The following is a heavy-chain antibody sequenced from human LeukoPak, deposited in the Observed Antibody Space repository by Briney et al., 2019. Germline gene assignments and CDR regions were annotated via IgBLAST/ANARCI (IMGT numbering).Heavy chain of an antibody. Sequence: SETLSLTCTASGGSISSYYWSWIRQPPGKGLEGIGYIYYSGSTNYNPSLKSRVTISVDTSKNQFSLKLSSVTAADTAVYYCARNNRYSSGWYETWVFDYWGQGTLVTVSS. CDR3: ARNNRYSSGWYETWVFDY. V-gene: IGHV4-59*01. J-gene: IGHJ4*02. CDR1: GGSISSYY. D-gene: IGHD6-19*01. CDR2: IYYSGST.